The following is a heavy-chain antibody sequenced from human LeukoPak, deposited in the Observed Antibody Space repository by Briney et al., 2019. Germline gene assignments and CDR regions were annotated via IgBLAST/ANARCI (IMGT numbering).Heavy chain of an antibody. CDR2: IYDSGST. CDR1: GGSISSGGYA. Sequence: PSQTLSLTCAVSGGSISSGGYAWSWIRQPPGKGLEWIGYIYDSGSTHYNPSLKSRVTISVDRSENQFSLKLSSVTAADTAVYYCARLIVRWFDPWGQGTLVTVSS. V-gene: IGHV4-30-2*02. J-gene: IGHJ5*02. CDR3: ARLIVRWFDP. D-gene: IGHD3-16*02.